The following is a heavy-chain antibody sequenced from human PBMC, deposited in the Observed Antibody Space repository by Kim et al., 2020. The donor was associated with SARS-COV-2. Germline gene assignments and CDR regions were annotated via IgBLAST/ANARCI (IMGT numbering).Heavy chain of an antibody. CDR3: ARDEDGFGEFHYGMDV. CDR1: GFTFSSYS. Sequence: GGSLRLSCAASGFTFSSYSMNWVRQAPGKGLEWVSSISSSSSYIYYADSVKGRFTISRDNAKNSLYLQMNSLRAEDTAVYYCARDEDGFGEFHYGMDVWGQGTTVTVSS. V-gene: IGHV3-21*01. D-gene: IGHD3-10*01. CDR2: ISSSSSYI. J-gene: IGHJ6*02.